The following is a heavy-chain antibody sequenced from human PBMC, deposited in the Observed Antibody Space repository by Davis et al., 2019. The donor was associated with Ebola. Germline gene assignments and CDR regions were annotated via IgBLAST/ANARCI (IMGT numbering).Heavy chain of an antibody. D-gene: IGHD3-9*01. CDR2: ISYDGSNK. CDR3: ADDILTGYYA. V-gene: IGHV3-30-3*01. J-gene: IGHJ4*02. CDR1: GFTFSSYA. Sequence: GESLKISCAASGFTFSSYAMHWVRQAPGKGLEWVAVISYDGSNKYYADSVKGRFTISRDNSKNTLYLQMNSLRAEDTAVYYCADDILTGYYAWGQGTLVTVSS.